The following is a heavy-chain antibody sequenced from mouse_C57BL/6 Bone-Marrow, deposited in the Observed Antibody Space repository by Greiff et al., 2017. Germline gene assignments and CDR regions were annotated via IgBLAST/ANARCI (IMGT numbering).Heavy chain of an antibody. Sequence: VQLQQSGAELVRPGASVKLSCTASGFNIKDDYMHWVKQRPEQGLEWIGWIDPENGDTEYASKFQGKATITADTPSNTAYLQLSRLTSEDTAVYYCTRAYYSNCHYAMDYWGQGTSVTVSS. D-gene: IGHD2-5*01. CDR3: TRAYYSNCHYAMDY. CDR1: GFNIKDDY. J-gene: IGHJ4*01. CDR2: IDPENGDT. V-gene: IGHV14-4*01.